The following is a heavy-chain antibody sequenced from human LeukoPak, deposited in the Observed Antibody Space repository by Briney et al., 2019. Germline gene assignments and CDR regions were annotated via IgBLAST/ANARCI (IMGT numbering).Heavy chain of an antibody. CDR2: IYYSGST. CDR3: AREVITMVRGVDY. V-gene: IGHV4-39*07. CDR1: GGSISSTTYY. Sequence: SETLSLTCNVSGGSISSTTYYWGWIRQPPGKGLEWIGSIYYSGSTYYNPSLKSRVTISLDTSKNHFSLKLNSVTATDTAVYYCAREVITMVRGVDYWGQGTLVTVSS. D-gene: IGHD3-10*01. J-gene: IGHJ4*02.